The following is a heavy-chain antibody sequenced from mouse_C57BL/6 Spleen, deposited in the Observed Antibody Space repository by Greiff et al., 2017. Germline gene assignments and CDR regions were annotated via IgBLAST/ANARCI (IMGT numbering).Heavy chain of an antibody. Sequence: QVQLQQSGADLMKPGASVTLSCKATGYTFTGYGIEWVKQRPGHGLEWIGEILPGGGSTNYNEKFKGKATFTADTSSNTAYMQLSSLTTDDSAIYYCARGSGSSSWFAYWGQGTLVTVSA. J-gene: IGHJ3*01. V-gene: IGHV1-9*01. CDR3: ARGSGSSSWFAY. CDR2: ILPGGGST. D-gene: IGHD1-1*01. CDR1: GYTFTGYG.